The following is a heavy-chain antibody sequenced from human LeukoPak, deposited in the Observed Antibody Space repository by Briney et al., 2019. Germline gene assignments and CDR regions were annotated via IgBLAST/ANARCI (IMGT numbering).Heavy chain of an antibody. CDR1: GFTFSSYA. D-gene: IGHD3-22*01. V-gene: IGHV3-30-3*01. CDR2: ISYDGSNK. J-gene: IGHJ4*02. Sequence: GGSPRLSCAASGFTFSSYAMHWVRQAPGKGLEWVAVISYDGSNKYYADSVKGRFTISRDNSKNTLYLQMNSLRAEDTAVYYCASPAVVVITSPFDYWGQGTLVTVSS. CDR3: ASPAVVVITSPFDY.